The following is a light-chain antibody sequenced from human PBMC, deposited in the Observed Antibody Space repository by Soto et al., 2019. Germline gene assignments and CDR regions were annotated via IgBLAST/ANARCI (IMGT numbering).Light chain of an antibody. CDR2: DVS. J-gene: IGLJ7*01. V-gene: IGLV2-14*03. Sequence: QSVLTQPASVSGSPGQSITISCTGTSSDVGGYDYVSWYQHHPGKAPKLMIFDVSHRPSGVSDRFSGSKSGNTASLTISGLQAEDEADYYCSSYTSTNIPIFRGGTQLTVL. CDR1: SSDVGGYDY. CDR3: SSYTSTNIPI.